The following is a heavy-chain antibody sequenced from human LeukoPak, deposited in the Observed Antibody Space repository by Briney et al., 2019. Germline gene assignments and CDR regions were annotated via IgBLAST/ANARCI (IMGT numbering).Heavy chain of an antibody. CDR1: GFTFDDYA. CDR3: ARDSGGSLDY. Sequence: GGSLRLSCAASGFTFDDYAMHWVRQAPGKGLEWVSGISWNSGSIGYADSVKGRFTIFRDNAKNSLYLQMNSLRAEDTAVYYCARDSGGSLDYWGQGTLVTVSS. CDR2: ISWNSGSI. V-gene: IGHV3-9*01. D-gene: IGHD2-15*01. J-gene: IGHJ4*02.